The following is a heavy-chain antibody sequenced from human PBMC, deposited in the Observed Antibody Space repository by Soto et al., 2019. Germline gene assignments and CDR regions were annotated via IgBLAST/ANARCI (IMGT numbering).Heavy chain of an antibody. CDR2: IYYSGST. CDR1: GGSISSSSYY. J-gene: IGHJ4*02. CDR3: ASLYYDSSGYYYGPDFDY. D-gene: IGHD3-22*01. V-gene: IGHV4-39*01. Sequence: SETLSLTCTVSGGSISSSSYYWGWIRQPPGKGLEWIGSIYYSGSTYYNPSLKSRVTISVDTSKNHFSLKLSSVTAAVTAVYYRASLYYDSSGYYYGPDFDYWGQGTLVTVSS.